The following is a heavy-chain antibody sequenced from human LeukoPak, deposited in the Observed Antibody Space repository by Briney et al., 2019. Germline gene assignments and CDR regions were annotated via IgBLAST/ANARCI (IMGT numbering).Heavy chain of an antibody. J-gene: IGHJ6*02. CDR2: ISSSSSYI. Sequence: PGGSLRLSCAASGFTFSSYSMNWVRQAPGKGLEWVSSISSSSSYIYYADSVKGRFTISRDNAKNSLYLQMNSLRAEDTAVYYCARDRVGATRYYYYYGMDVWGQGTTVTVSS. D-gene: IGHD1-26*01. V-gene: IGHV3-21*01. CDR3: ARDRVGATRYYYYYGMDV. CDR1: GFTFSSYS.